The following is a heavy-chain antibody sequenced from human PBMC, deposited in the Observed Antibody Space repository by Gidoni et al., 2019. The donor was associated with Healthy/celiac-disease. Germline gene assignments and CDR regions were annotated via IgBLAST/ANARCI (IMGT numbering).Heavy chain of an antibody. CDR3: VKAGYYGSGSYYNWAY. CDR1: GFTFSSYA. CDR2: ISSNGGST. D-gene: IGHD3-10*01. V-gene: IGHV3-64D*06. Sequence: EVQLVESGGGLVQPGGSLRLSCSASGFTFSSYAMHWVRQAPGKGLEYVSAISSNGGSTYYADSVKGRFTISRDNSKNTLYLQMSSLRAEDTAVYYCVKAGYYGSGSYYNWAYWGQGTLVTVSS. J-gene: IGHJ4*02.